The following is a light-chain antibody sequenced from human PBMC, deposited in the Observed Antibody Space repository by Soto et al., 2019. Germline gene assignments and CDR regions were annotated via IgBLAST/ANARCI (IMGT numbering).Light chain of an antibody. CDR1: QSVSTY. Sequence: EVVLTQSPATLSLSPGERATLSCRASQSVSTYLAWYQQKPGQAPRLLIYDASNRATGIPARFSGSGSGTDLTLTISSLEPEDVAVYYCQQRSNWPSYTFGQGTKLEIK. J-gene: IGKJ2*01. V-gene: IGKV3-11*01. CDR3: QQRSNWPSYT. CDR2: DAS.